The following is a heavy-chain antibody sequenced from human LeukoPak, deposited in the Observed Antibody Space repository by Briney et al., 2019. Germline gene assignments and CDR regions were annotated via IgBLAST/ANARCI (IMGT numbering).Heavy chain of an antibody. J-gene: IGHJ4*02. V-gene: IGHV4-59*01. D-gene: IGHD2-15*01. CDR2: LYFGGST. CDR1: GASISTYY. Sequence: PSETLSLTCSVSGASISTYYWSWIRQPPGKGLEWIGYLYFGGSTNCNPSLKSRVTISPDTSKNQFSLKLNSVTAADTAVYYCARAGSSWSFDYLGQGTLVTVSS. CDR3: ARAGSSWSFDY.